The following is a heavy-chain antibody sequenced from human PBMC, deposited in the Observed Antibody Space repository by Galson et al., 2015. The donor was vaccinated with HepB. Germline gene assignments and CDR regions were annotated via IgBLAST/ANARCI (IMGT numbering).Heavy chain of an antibody. D-gene: IGHD3-9*01. J-gene: IGHJ4*02. CDR1: GFKFNMFW. V-gene: IGHV3-7*01. CDR3: ARDWGNDILTGSYYGGPDY. CDR2: IKQDGGEK. Sequence: SLRLSCAASGFKFNMFWMSWVRQAPGKGLEWVANIKQDGGEKYYVDSVKGRFTIARDNARNSVYLQMNSLRADDTAVYYCARDWGNDILTGSYYGGPDYWGQGTLVTVSS.